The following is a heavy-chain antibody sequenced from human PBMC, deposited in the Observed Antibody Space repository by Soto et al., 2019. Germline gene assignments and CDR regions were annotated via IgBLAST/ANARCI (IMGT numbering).Heavy chain of an antibody. V-gene: IGHV1-3*01. D-gene: IGHD6-19*01. Sequence: GASVKVSCKASGYTFTSYAMHWVRQAPGQRLEWMGWINAGNGNTKYSQKFQGRVTITRDTSASTAYMELSSLRSEDTAVYYCARGVAGALTWFDPWGEGTLVTVSS. CDR2: INAGNGNT. J-gene: IGHJ5*02. CDR3: ARGVAGALTWFDP. CDR1: GYTFTSYA.